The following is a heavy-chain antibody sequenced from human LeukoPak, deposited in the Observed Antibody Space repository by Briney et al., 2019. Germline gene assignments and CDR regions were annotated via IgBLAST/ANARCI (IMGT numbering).Heavy chain of an antibody. CDR3: ARDPYSSGWYEVGY. V-gene: IGHV1-18*01. D-gene: IGHD6-19*01. Sequence: GASVKVSCKASGYTFTSYGISWARQAPGQGLEWMGWISAYNGNTNYAQKLQGRVTMTTDTSTSTAYMELRSLRSDDTAVYYCARDPYSSGWYEVGYWGQGTLVTVSS. J-gene: IGHJ4*02. CDR1: GYTFTSYG. CDR2: ISAYNGNT.